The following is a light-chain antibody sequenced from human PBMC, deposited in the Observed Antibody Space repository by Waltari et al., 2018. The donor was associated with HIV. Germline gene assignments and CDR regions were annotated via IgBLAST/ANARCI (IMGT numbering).Light chain of an antibody. CDR1: RRSVGRYNL. V-gene: IGLV2-23*01. CDR3: CSYAGSSTLYV. CDR2: EGS. Sequence: QSALTQPAPGSGAPGQSITIPCTGPRRSVGRYNLIPWYQQHPGQAPKLMIYEGSKRPSGVSNRFSGSKSGNTASLTISGLQAEDEADYYCCSYAGSSTLYVFGTGTKVTVL. J-gene: IGLJ1*01.